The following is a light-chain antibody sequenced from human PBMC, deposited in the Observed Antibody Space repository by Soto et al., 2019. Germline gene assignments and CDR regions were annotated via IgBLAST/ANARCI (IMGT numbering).Light chain of an antibody. CDR2: DVS. J-gene: IGLJ1*01. V-gene: IGLV2-14*01. CDR3: SSYTASNTYV. CDR1: DSDVGGYSY. Sequence: SALTQPASVSGSPGQSIAISGTCTDSDVGGYSYVSWYQQYPGKAPKLIIYDVSNRPSGVSDRFSGSKSGNTASLTISGLQAEDEADYYCSSYTASNTYVFGSGTKVTVL.